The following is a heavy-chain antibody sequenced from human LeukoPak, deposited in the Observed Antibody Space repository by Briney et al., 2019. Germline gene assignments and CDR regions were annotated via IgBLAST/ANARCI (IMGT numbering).Heavy chain of an antibody. CDR2: INPNSGGT. CDR1: GYTFTGYY. CDR3: ARVQYYYDSSGYHLGSVIDY. D-gene: IGHD3-22*01. J-gene: IGHJ4*02. V-gene: IGHV1-2*06. Sequence: ASVKVSCKASGYTFTGYYMHWVRQAPGQGLEWMGRINPNSGGTNYAQKFQGRVTMTRDTSISTAYMELSRLRSDDTAVYYCARVQYYYDSSGYHLGSVIDYWGQGTLVTVSS.